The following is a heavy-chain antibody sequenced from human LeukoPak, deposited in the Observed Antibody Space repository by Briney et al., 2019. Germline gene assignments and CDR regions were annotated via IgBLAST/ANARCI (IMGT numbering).Heavy chain of an antibody. CDR3: ARDGPPPYTYYDFWSGYPDY. CDR2: ISYDGSNK. V-gene: IGHV3-30*04. Sequence: GGSLRLSCAASGFTFSSYAMHWVRQAPGKGLEWVAVISYDGSNKYYADSVKGRFIISRDNSKNTLYLQMNSLRAEDTAVYYCARDGPPPYTYYDFWSGYPDYWGQGTLVTVSS. J-gene: IGHJ4*02. D-gene: IGHD3-3*01. CDR1: GFTFSSYA.